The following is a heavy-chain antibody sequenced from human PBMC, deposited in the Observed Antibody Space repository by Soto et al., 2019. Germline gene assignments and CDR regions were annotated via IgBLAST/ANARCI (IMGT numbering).Heavy chain of an antibody. CDR1: GFTFSSYG. Sequence: PGGSLRLSCAASGFTFSSYGMHWVRQAPGKGLEWVAVISYDGSNKYYADSVKGRFTISRDNSKNTLYLQMNSLRAEDTAVYYCAKVVDLDIVGYSDGMDVWGQGTTVTVSS. D-gene: IGHD2-15*01. V-gene: IGHV3-30*18. CDR2: ISYDGSNK. J-gene: IGHJ6*02. CDR3: AKVVDLDIVGYSDGMDV.